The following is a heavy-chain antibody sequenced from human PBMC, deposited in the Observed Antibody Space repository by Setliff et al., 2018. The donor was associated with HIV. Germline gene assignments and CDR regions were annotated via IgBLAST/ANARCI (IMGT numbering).Heavy chain of an antibody. D-gene: IGHD6-13*01. J-gene: IGHJ6*02. CDR1: GYTFTSYG. V-gene: IGHV1-18*01. Sequence: ASVKVSCKASGYTFTSYGISWVRQAPGQGLEWMGWISAYNGNTNYAQKLQGRVTMTTDTSTSTAYMELSSLRSDDTAVYYCASSWSRIRYYGMDVWGQGTTVTVSS. CDR3: ASSWSRIRYYGMDV. CDR2: ISAYNGNT.